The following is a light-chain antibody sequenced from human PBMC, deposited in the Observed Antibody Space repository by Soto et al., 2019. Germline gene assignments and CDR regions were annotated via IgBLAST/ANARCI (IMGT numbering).Light chain of an antibody. V-gene: IGKV3-15*01. CDR2: GAS. CDR1: QSVSSN. J-gene: IGKJ3*01. CDR3: QQYNNWPPVT. Sequence: EIVMTQSPATLSVSPGERAPLSCRASQSVSSNLAWYQQKPGQAPRLLIYGASTRATGIPARFSGSGSGTEFTLTISSLQSEDFAVYYCQQYNNWPPVTFGPGTKVDIK.